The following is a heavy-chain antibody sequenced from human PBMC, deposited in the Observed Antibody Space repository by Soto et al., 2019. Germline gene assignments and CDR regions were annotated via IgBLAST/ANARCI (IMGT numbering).Heavy chain of an antibody. D-gene: IGHD3-16*02. J-gene: IGHJ6*02. Sequence: GGSLRLSCAVSGFTFSSYAFQWVRQAPGKGLEWVAAISYDGSNEYYIDSVKGRFTISRDNSKNTLYLQMNSLKTEDTAVYYCTTTPPNYVWGSYPPYYYGMDVWGQGTTVTVSS. V-gene: IGHV3-30-3*01. CDR3: TTTPPNYVWGSYPPYYYGMDV. CDR2: ISYDGSNE. CDR1: GFTFSSYA.